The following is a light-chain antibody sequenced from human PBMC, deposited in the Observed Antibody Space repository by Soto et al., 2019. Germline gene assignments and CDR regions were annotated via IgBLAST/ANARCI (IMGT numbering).Light chain of an antibody. V-gene: IGLV1-40*01. CDR3: QSYDSSLSGVV. Sequence: QSVLTQPPSVSGAPGQRVTISCTGSSSNIGAGYDVHWYQQLPGTAPKLLIYGNSNRLSGVPDRFSGSKSGTSASLAITGLQAEDVADYYCQSYDSSLSGVVFGGGTKLT. CDR1: SSNIGAGYD. CDR2: GNS. J-gene: IGLJ2*01.